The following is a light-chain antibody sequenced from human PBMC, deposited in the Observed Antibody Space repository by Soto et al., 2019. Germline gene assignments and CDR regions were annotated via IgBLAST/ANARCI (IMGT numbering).Light chain of an antibody. CDR1: QSVSSSY. CDR2: GAS. J-gene: IGKJ1*01. V-gene: IGKV3-20*01. CDR3: QQYGSSPTT. Sequence: EIVLTQSPGTLSLSPGERATLSCRASQSVSSSYLAWYQQKPGQAPRLLIYGASSRATGIPDRFSGSGSGTDFTLTICRLELEDFAVYYCQQYGSSPTTFGQGTKVEIK.